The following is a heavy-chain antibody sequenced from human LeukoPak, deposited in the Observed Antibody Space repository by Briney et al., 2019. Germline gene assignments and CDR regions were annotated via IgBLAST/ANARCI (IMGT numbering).Heavy chain of an antibody. V-gene: IGHV3-21*01. CDR1: GFTFSTYN. D-gene: IGHD3-3*01. Sequence: GGSLRLSCAASGFTFSTYNMNWVRQAPGKGLEWVSSISTSNNYIYYPDLVKGRFTISRDNAKNSLYLQMNSLRAEDTAVYYCARVGYDFWSGYFTAYYYYMDVWGKGTTVTVSS. J-gene: IGHJ6*03. CDR2: ISTSNNYI. CDR3: ARVGYDFWSGYFTAYYYYMDV.